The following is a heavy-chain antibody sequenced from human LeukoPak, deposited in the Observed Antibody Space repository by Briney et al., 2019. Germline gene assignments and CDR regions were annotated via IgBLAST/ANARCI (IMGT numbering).Heavy chain of an antibody. CDR1: GFTFSSYW. D-gene: IGHD6-13*01. Sequence: GGSLRLSYAASGFTFSSYWMSWVRQAPGKGLEWVANIKQDGSEKYYVDSVKGRFTISRDNAKNSLYLQMNSLRAEDTAVYYCARMYSSSWYAHPSNPFDYWGQGTLVTVSS. V-gene: IGHV3-7*03. CDR2: IKQDGSEK. J-gene: IGHJ4*02. CDR3: ARMYSSSWYAHPSNPFDY.